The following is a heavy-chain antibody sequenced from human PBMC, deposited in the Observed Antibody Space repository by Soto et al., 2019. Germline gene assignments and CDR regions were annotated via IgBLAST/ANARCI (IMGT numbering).Heavy chain of an antibody. CDR1: GFTFSSYG. J-gene: IGHJ4*02. D-gene: IGHD1-7*01. Sequence: GGSLRLSCAASGFTFSSYGMHWVRQAPGKGLEWVAVIWYDGSNKYYADSVKGRFTISRDNSKNTLYLQMNSLRAEDTAVYYCARDRGNWNYAQNCDYWGQGTLVTVS. CDR2: IWYDGSNK. CDR3: ARDRGNWNYAQNCDY. V-gene: IGHV3-33*01.